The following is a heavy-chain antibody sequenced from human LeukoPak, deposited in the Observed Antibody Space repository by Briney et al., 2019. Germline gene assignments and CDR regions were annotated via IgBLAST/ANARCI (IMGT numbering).Heavy chain of an antibody. CDR1: GGSISSSSYY. D-gene: IGHD3-10*01. V-gene: IGHV4-39*07. Sequence: SETLSLTCTVSGGSISSSSYYWGWIRQPPGKGLEWIGSIYYSGSTYYNPSLKSRVTISVDTSKNQFSLKLSSVTAADTAVYYCARDSYGSGSYYNAYWGQGTLVTVSS. J-gene: IGHJ4*02. CDR3: ARDSYGSGSYYNAY. CDR2: IYYSGST.